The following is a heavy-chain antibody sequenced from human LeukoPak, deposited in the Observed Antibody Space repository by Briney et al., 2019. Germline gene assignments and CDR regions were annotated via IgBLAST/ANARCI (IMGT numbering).Heavy chain of an antibody. Sequence: PGGSLRLSCAASGFTFSSYSMNWVRQAPGKGLEWVSSISSSSSYIYYADSVKGRFTISRDNAKNPLYLQMNSLRAEDTAVYYCASYLWFGELSAFTWGQGTLVTVSS. CDR2: ISSSSSYI. CDR3: ASYLWFGELSAFT. V-gene: IGHV3-21*01. D-gene: IGHD3-10*01. J-gene: IGHJ5*02. CDR1: GFTFSSYS.